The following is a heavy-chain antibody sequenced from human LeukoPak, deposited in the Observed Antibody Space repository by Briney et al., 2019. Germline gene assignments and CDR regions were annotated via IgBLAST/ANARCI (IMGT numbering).Heavy chain of an antibody. D-gene: IGHD6-13*01. CDR2: IWYDASNK. CDR3: VRGVGVSRFNYLDS. Sequence: GGSLRLSCAASGFTFSRSAVHWVRQAPGKGLEWVAVIWYDASNKYYADSVKGRFTISRDNSKNTLYLQMNSLRDDDTAVYYCVRGVGVSRFNYLDSWGQGTLVIVSS. CDR1: GFTFSRSA. J-gene: IGHJ4*02. V-gene: IGHV3-33*08.